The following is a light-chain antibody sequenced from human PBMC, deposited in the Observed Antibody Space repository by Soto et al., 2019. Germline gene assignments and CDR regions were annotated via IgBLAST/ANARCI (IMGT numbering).Light chain of an antibody. CDR3: SSYTSSTTWV. CDR1: NSDVGGYNY. CDR2: EVS. V-gene: IGLV2-14*01. Sequence: QSALTKPASVSGSPGQSIAISCTGTNSDVGGYNYVSWYQHHPGKAPKLIIYEVSNRPSGVSNRFSGSKSGNTASLTISGLQAEDEADYYCSSYTSSTTWVFGGGTKLTVL. J-gene: IGLJ3*02.